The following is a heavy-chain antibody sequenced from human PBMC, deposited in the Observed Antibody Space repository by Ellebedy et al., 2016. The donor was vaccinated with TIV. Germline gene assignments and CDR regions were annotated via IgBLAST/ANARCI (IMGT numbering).Heavy chain of an antibody. D-gene: IGHD2-15*01. CDR3: AVLDCSGGRCYSANWFDP. V-gene: IGHV1-69*04. Sequence: AASVKVSCKASGGTFSSYGISWVRQAPGQGLEWMGRIIPMFDIQNYAQKFQGRVTITADKSTSTAYLEMSSLRSDDTAVYYCAVLDCSGGRCYSANWFDPWGQGTLVTVSS. J-gene: IGHJ5*02. CDR1: GGTFSSYG. CDR2: IIPMFDIQ.